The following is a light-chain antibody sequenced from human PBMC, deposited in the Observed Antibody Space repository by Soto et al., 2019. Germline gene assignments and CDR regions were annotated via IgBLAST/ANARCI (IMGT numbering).Light chain of an antibody. V-gene: IGLV2-14*01. J-gene: IGLJ2*01. Sequence: QSVLTQSASVSGSPGQPITISCTGTSSDVGGYNYVSWYQHHPGKPPKLIIYEVRNRPSGVSNRFSGSKSGNTASLTISEVQAEDEADYYCSSYTTSSLVVFGGGTKLTVL. CDR1: SSDVGGYNY. CDR2: EVR. CDR3: SSYTTSSLVV.